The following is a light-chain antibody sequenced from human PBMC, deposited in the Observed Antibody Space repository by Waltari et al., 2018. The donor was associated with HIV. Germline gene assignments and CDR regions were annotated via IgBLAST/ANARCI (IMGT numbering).Light chain of an antibody. CDR1: QSVFFGSNNKNY. V-gene: IGKV4-1*01. Sequence: IVMTQSPDSLTVSLGERATINCKSSQSVFFGSNNKNYLAWYQQKPGQPPKLLFYWASTRESGVPDRFSVSGSGTDFTLTISSLRTEDVAVYYCQQYYSSPLTFGGGTMVEI. J-gene: IGKJ4*01. CDR2: WAS. CDR3: QQYYSSPLT.